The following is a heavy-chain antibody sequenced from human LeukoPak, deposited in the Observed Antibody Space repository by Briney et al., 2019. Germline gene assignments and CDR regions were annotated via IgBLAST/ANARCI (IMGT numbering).Heavy chain of an antibody. Sequence: SETLSLTCTLSGASLSTYYGSWIRHSPGEGLEWVGYIYYTVITNYNTSLKSRVTISVDTSKNQFSLKLSSMTAADTAVYYSARRGSLDTWGQGTMVTASS. J-gene: IGHJ3*01. CDR2: IYYTVIT. CDR3: ARRGSLDT. CDR1: GASLSTYY. V-gene: IGHV4-59*01. D-gene: IGHD5-12*01.